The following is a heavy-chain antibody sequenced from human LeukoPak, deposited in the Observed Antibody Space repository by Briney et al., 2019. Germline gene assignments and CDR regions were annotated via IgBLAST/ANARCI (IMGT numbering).Heavy chain of an antibody. D-gene: IGHD6-19*01. Sequence: GRSLRLSCAASGFTFSSYGVHWVRQAPGKGLEWVAVIWYDGSNKYYADSVKGRFTISRDNSKNTLYLQMNSLRAEDTAVYYCARFRGVAGTSPFDYWGQGTLVTVSS. J-gene: IGHJ4*02. V-gene: IGHV3-33*01. CDR3: ARFRGVAGTSPFDY. CDR2: IWYDGSNK. CDR1: GFTFSSYG.